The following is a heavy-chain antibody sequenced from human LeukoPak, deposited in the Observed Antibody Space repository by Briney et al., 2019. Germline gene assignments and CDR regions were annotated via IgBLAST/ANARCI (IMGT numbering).Heavy chain of an antibody. Sequence: HPGGSLRLSCAASGFTFSNCAMSWVRQPPGKGLEWVSAVSDDGAKTWYADSAKGRFTISRDNSKNTLYLQMNSLRAEDTAVYYCAKELWQQLAPFDYWGQGTLVTVSS. CDR3: AKELWQQLAPFDY. CDR2: VSDDGAKT. J-gene: IGHJ4*02. V-gene: IGHV3-23*01. CDR1: GFTFSNCA. D-gene: IGHD6-13*01.